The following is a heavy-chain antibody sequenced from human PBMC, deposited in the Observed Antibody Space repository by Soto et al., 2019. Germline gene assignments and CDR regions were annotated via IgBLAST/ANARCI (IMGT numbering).Heavy chain of an antibody. CDR3: ARGGVDVVATSAFDY. CDR2: INPILGIP. Sequence: QVQLVQSGAEVKKPGSSVKVSCKASGATYSNSAISWVRQAPGQGLEWMGGINPILGIPDYAHKFQGRVTITADESTNTVYMDLGSLRSEDTALYFCARGGVDVVATSAFDYRGQGTLVTVSS. D-gene: IGHD5-12*01. CDR1: GATYSNSA. V-gene: IGHV1-69*10. J-gene: IGHJ4*02.